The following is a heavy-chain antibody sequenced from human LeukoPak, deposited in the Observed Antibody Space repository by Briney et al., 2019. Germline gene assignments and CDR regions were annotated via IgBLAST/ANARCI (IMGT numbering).Heavy chain of an antibody. CDR3: AKDGVWGGYYPPYYFDY. J-gene: IGHJ4*02. Sequence: PGGSLRLSCAASGFTFSSYGMHWVRQAPGKGLEWVAVISYDGSNKYYADSVKGRFTISRDNSKNTLYLQMNSLRAEDTAVYYCAKDGVWGGYYPPYYFDYWGQGTLVTVSS. D-gene: IGHD3-3*01. V-gene: IGHV3-30*18. CDR1: GFTFSSYG. CDR2: ISYDGSNK.